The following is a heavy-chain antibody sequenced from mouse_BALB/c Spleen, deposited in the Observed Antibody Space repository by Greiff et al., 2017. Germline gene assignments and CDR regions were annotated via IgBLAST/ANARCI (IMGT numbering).Heavy chain of an antibody. Sequence: EVQLVESGGGLLRPGGSRKLSCAASGFTFSGFGLHWVRQAPEKGLGWVAYISSGSSTIYYADTVKGRFTISRDNPKNTLFLQMTSLRSEDTAMYYCARSPRFDVWGAGTTVTVSS. CDR1: GFTFSGFG. V-gene: IGHV5-17*02. J-gene: IGHJ1*01. CDR3: ARSPRFDV. CDR2: ISSGSSTI.